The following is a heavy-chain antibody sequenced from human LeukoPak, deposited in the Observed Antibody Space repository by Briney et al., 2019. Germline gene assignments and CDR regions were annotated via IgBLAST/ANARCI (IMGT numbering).Heavy chain of an antibody. V-gene: IGHV3-30-3*01. CDR1: GFTFSSYA. J-gene: IGHJ6*02. Sequence: PGGSLRLSCAASGFTFSSYAMHWVRQAPGKGLEWVAVISYDGSNKYYADSVKGRFTISRDNSKNTLYLQMNSLRAEDTAVYYCARDLGYCSGGSCYSGAYYYYGMDVWGQGTTVTVSS. CDR3: ARDLGYCSGGSCYSGAYYYYGMDV. D-gene: IGHD2-15*01. CDR2: ISYDGSNK.